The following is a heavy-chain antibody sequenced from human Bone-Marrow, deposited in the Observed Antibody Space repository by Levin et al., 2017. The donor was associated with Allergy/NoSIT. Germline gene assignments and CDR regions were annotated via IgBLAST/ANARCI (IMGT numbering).Heavy chain of an antibody. CDR3: ARGLEYSGLP. CDR1: GFSFSTYT. J-gene: IGHJ5*02. D-gene: IGHD5-12*01. V-gene: IGHV3-21*01. CDR2: ITSSSSYI. Sequence: GGSLRLSCAASGFSFSTYTMNWVRQAPGKGLDWVSSITSSSSYIYYADSVKGRFTISRDNAKSSLYLQMNSLRVEDTAVYYCARGLEYSGLPWGQGTLVTVSS.